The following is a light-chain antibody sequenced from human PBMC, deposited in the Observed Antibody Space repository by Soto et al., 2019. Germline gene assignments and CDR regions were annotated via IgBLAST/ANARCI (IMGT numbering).Light chain of an antibody. CDR3: QERTGWPPWT. CDR1: QSVSSSY. V-gene: IGKV3D-20*02. Sequence: EIVLTQSPGTLSLSPGERATLSCRASQSVSSSYLVWYQQKPGQAPRLLIYDASKRASGFPARFSGSGSGTDFTLTISSLEPEDFAVYYCQERTGWPPWTFGQGTKVDIK. J-gene: IGKJ1*01. CDR2: DAS.